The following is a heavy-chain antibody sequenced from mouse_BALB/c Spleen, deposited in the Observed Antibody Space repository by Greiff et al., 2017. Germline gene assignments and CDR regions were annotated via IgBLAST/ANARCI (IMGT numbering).Heavy chain of an antibody. V-gene: IGHV5-12-1*01. Sequence: EVQLVESGGGLVKPGGSLKLSCAASGFAFSSYDMSWVRQTPEKRLEWVAYISSGGGCTYYPDTVKGRFTISRDNAKNTLYLQMSSLKSEDTAMYYCARRGGNFFDYWGQGTTLTVSS. CDR1: GFAFSSYD. CDR2: ISSGGGCT. CDR3: ARRGGNFFDY. J-gene: IGHJ2*01.